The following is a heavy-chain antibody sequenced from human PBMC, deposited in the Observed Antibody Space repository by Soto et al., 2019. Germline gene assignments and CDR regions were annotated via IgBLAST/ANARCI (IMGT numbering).Heavy chain of an antibody. J-gene: IGHJ6*03. CDR1: GFTFSSYS. D-gene: IGHD2-15*01. CDR2: ISSSSSYI. Sequence: EVQLVESGGGLVKPGGSLRLSCAASGFTFSSYSMNWVRQAPGKGLEWVSSISSSSSYIYYADSVKGRFTISRDNAKNSLYLQMNSRRAEDTAVYYCAREGDVAAGYYYYYYMDVWGKGTTVTVSS. CDR3: AREGDVAAGYYYYYYMDV. V-gene: IGHV3-21*01.